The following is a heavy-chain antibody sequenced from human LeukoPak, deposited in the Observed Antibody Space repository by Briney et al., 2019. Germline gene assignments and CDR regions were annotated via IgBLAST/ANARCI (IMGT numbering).Heavy chain of an antibody. CDR2: IIPIFGTA. V-gene: IGHV1-69*06. D-gene: IGHD6-13*01. J-gene: IGHJ6*03. Sequence: GASVKVSCKASGGTFSNYAISWVRQAPGQGLDWMGGIIPIFGTANYAQKFQGRVTITADKSTSTAYMELSSLRSEDTAVYYCASTVRTPISSSWYNYYYYYYMDVWGKGTTVTVSS. CDR1: GGTFSNYA. CDR3: ASTVRTPISSSWYNYYYYYYMDV.